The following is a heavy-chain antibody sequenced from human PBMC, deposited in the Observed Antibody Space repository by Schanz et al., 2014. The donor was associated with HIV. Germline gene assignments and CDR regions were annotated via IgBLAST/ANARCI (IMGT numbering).Heavy chain of an antibody. J-gene: IGHJ6*02. CDR3: ASHGEGITMIVVVNGGYYGMDV. CDR2: ISTSNGNT. V-gene: IGHV1-18*01. Sequence: QVQLVQSGAEVKKPGASVRVSCKTSGYIFTSNGISWVRQAPGQGLEWMGWISTSNGNTNYAQKFQGRVTMTTDTSTSTAYMELRSLRSDDTAVYYCASHGEGITMIVVVNGGYYGMDVWGQGTTVTVSS. D-gene: IGHD3-22*01. CDR1: GYIFTSNG.